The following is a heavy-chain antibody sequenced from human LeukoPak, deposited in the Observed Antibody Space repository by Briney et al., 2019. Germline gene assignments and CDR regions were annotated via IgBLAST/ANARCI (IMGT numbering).Heavy chain of an antibody. CDR2: ISSSGSTI. D-gene: IGHD6-13*01. Sequence: GGSLRLSCAASGFTFSDYYMSWIRQAPGKGLEWVSYISSSGSTIYYADSVKGRYNISRDNAKNSLYLQMNSLRAEDTAVYYCARLRGSSSCLDYWGQGTLVTVSS. CDR1: GFTFSDYY. J-gene: IGHJ4*02. V-gene: IGHV3-11*04. CDR3: ARLRGSSSCLDY.